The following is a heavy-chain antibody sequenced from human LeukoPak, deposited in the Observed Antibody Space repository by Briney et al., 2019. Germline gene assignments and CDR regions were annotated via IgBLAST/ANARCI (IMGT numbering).Heavy chain of an antibody. CDR1: GGSICSYY. D-gene: IGHD6-13*01. CDR3: ARDLITYSSSWYVDV. Sequence: PSETLSLTCTVSGGSICSYYWSWIRQPPGKGLEWIGYIYYSGSTNYNPSLKSRVTISVDTSKNQFSLKLSSVTAADTAVYYCARDLITYSSSWYVDVWGQGTTVTVSS. J-gene: IGHJ6*02. V-gene: IGHV4-59*12. CDR2: IYYSGST.